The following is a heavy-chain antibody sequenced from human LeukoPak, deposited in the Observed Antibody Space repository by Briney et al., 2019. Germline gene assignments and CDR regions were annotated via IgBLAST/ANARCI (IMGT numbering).Heavy chain of an antibody. D-gene: IGHD3-16*01. Sequence: GGTLRLSCAASGFTFSLYGMSWVRQAPGKGLEWVAGICGSGGGAYYAEALTGRSTISRDNSKNTVYLKMNDLRGEDTAIYYCAKGGLRGGTYNDDFWGQGTLVTVSS. CDR1: GFTFSLYG. V-gene: IGHV3-23*01. CDR3: AKGGLRGGTYNDDF. CDR2: ICGSGGGA. J-gene: IGHJ4*02.